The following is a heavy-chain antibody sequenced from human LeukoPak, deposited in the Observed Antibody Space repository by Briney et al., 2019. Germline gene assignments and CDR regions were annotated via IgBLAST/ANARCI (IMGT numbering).Heavy chain of an antibody. V-gene: IGHV3-30-3*01. J-gene: IGHJ4*02. CDR1: GFTFSSNA. Sequence: PGGSLRLSCAASGFTFSSNAMHWVRQAPGKGLESVAIIAYDGINKYYADSVKGRFTISRDNSKNTLYLQMNSLRAEDTAVYYCTGTYYQNYFDYWGQGTLVTVSS. D-gene: IGHD3-10*01. CDR3: TGTYYQNYFDY. CDR2: IAYDGINK.